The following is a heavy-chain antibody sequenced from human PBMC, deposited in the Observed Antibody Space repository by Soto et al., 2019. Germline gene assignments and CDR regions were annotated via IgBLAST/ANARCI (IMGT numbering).Heavy chain of an antibody. CDR2: IYYRGST. Sequence: SETVSLTCTVSGGSISSYYWRWIRQPAGKGLEWIGYIYYRGSTNYNPSLKSRVTISVDTSKNQFSLKLSSVTAADTAVYYCARGSGYDYADFDYWGQGTLVTVSS. CDR1: GGSISSYY. CDR3: ARGSGYDYADFDY. D-gene: IGHD5-12*01. J-gene: IGHJ4*02. V-gene: IGHV4-59*01.